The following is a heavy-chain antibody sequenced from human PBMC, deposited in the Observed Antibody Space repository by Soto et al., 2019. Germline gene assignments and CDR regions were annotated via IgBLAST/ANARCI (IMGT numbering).Heavy chain of an antibody. J-gene: IGHJ4*02. CDR1: GYTFTSYD. D-gene: IGHD2-2*01. CDR2: MNPNSGNT. V-gene: IGHV1-8*01. Sequence: ASVKVSCKASGYTFTSYDINWVRQATGQGLEWMGWMNPNSGNTGYAQKFQGRVTMTRNTSISTAYMELSSLRSEDTAVYYCARARFEGPAAMPVVDYWGQGTLVTVSS. CDR3: ARARFEGPAAMPVVDY.